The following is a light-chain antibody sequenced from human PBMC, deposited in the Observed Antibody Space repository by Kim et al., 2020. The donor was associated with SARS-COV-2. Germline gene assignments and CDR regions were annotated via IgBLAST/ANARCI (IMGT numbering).Light chain of an antibody. CDR3: AAWDNSLNGPA. J-gene: IGLJ3*02. CDR1: SFNIGSNS. CDR2: NNY. Sequence: QSVLTQPPSASGTPGQRVTIPCSGSSFNIGSNSVNWYQQLPGTAPKLLIYNNYERPSGVPDRFSGSKSGTSASLAISGLQSEDEADYHCAAWDNSLNGPAFGGGTKLTVL. V-gene: IGLV1-44*01.